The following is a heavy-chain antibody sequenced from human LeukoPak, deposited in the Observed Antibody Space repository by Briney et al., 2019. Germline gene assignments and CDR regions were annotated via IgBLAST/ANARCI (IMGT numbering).Heavy chain of an antibody. Sequence: SQTLSLTCTVSGGSISSGSYYWSWIRQPAGKGLEWIGRIYTSGSTNYNPSLKSRVTISVDTSKNQFSLKLSSVTAADTAVYYCAREGYYDSSGYTYYYYYYMDVWGKGTTVTVSS. CDR2: IYTSGST. CDR3: AREGYYDSSGYTYYYYYYMDV. V-gene: IGHV4-61*02. CDR1: GGSISSGSYY. D-gene: IGHD3-22*01. J-gene: IGHJ6*03.